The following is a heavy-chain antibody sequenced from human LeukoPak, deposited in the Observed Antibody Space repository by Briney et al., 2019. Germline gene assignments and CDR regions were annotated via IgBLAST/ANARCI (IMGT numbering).Heavy chain of an antibody. D-gene: IGHD3-22*01. Sequence: ASVKVSCKASGHTFTGYYMHWVRQAPGQGLEWMGWINPNSGGTNYAQKFQGRVTMTRDTSISTAYMELSRLRSDDTAVYYCARVDMIVVKRYFDYWGQGTLVTVSS. CDR1: GHTFTGYY. J-gene: IGHJ4*02. V-gene: IGHV1-2*02. CDR3: ARVDMIVVKRYFDY. CDR2: INPNSGGT.